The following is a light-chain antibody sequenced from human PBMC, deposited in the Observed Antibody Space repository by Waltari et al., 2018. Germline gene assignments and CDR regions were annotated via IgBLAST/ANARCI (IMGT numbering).Light chain of an antibody. CDR2: DAS. J-gene: IGKJ2*01. Sequence: DIQMTQAPSTLSASIGGRVTINCRASESLGSELAWYQQRPGKAPNILIYDASSLQPGVPSRFSGSGSGTEFTLTINNLQPDDFVTYFCQQYDHFPPYTFGQGTKLEIK. CDR1: ESLGSE. V-gene: IGKV1-5*01. CDR3: QQYDHFPPYT.